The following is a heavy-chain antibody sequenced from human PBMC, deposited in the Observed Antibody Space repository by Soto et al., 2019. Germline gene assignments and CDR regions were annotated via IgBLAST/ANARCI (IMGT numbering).Heavy chain of an antibody. CDR2: MDPKSGAT. D-gene: IGHD2-21*01. V-gene: IGHV1-2*02. CDR3: TRENLENRDCLYDAFYI. CDR1: GYTCSAYY. Sequence: ASVKFSCEASGYTCSAYYTRWVRQAPGQGLEWMRLMDPKSGATYFAQKFQGRVTLTRDTSISTAYMEVKRRRSDDTAVYYCTRENLENRDCLYDAFYIWGQGTTVTVSS. J-gene: IGHJ3*02.